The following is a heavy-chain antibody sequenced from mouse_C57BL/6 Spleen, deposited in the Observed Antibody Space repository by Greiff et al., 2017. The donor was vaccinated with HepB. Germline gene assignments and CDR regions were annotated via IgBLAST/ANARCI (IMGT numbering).Heavy chain of an antibody. D-gene: IGHD1-1*01. J-gene: IGHJ1*03. CDR2: ISSGSSTI. V-gene: IGHV5-17*01. CDR1: GFTFSDYG. CDR3: ARVGSSLHWYFDV. Sequence: DVHLVESGGGLVKPGGSLKLSCAASGFTFSDYGMHWVRQAPEKGLEWVAYISSGSSTIYYADTVKGRFTISRDNAKNTLFLQMTSLRSEDTAMYYCARVGSSLHWYFDVWGTGTTVTVSS.